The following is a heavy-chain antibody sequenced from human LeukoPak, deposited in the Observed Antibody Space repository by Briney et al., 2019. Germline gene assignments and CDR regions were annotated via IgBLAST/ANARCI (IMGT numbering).Heavy chain of an antibody. V-gene: IGHV3-23*01. CDR2: ISGSGDST. Sequence: GGSLRLSCAASGFTFSSYAMSWVRQAPGKGLEWVSAISGSGDSTNYADSVKGRFTIARDNSKNTLYLQMNSLRAEDTAVYYCARTRGYYFDYWGQGTLVTVSS. CDR3: ARTRGYYFDY. CDR1: GFTFSSYA. D-gene: IGHD1-14*01. J-gene: IGHJ4*02.